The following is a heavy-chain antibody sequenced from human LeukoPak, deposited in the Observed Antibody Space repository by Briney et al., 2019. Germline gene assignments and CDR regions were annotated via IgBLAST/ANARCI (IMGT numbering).Heavy chain of an antibody. Sequence: KPSETLSLTCAVYGGSFSGYYWSWIRQPPGKGLEWIGEINHSGSTNYNPSLKSRVTISVDTSKNQFSLKLSSVTAADTAVYYCARVAAVAGTFSDYWGQGTLVTVST. D-gene: IGHD6-19*01. CDR3: ARVAAVAGTFSDY. CDR1: GGSFSGYY. CDR2: INHSGST. V-gene: IGHV4-34*01. J-gene: IGHJ4*02.